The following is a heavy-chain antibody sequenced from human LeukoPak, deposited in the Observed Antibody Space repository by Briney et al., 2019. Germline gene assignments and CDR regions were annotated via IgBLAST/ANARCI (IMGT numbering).Heavy chain of an antibody. CDR3: AREAGSPIDAFDI. V-gene: IGHV3-48*04. Sequence: GGSLRLSCAASGFTFSSYSMNWVRQAPGKGLEWVSYISSSGSTIDYADSVKGRFTLSRDNAKSSLYLQMNSLRAEGTAVYYCAREAGSPIDAFDIWGQGTMVTVSS. CDR1: GFTFSSYS. J-gene: IGHJ3*02. D-gene: IGHD3-10*01. CDR2: ISSSGSTI.